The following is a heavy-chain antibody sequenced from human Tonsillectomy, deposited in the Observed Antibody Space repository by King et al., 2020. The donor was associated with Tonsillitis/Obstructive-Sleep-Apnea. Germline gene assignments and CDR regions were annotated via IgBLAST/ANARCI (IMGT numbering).Heavy chain of an antibody. D-gene: IGHD2/OR15-2a*01. CDR1: GGSINNYY. J-gene: IGHJ3*01. CDR2: ISYSGNT. V-gene: IGHV4-59*01. Sequence: HVQLQESGPGLVKPSETLSLSCSVSGGSINNYYWSWIRQPPGQGLEWIGHISYSGNTNYNPSLQSRVTISVDTSKNHFSLSLSSVTAADTAVYYCAKRLSGFERAFDVWGQGTVVTVSS. CDR3: AKRLSGFERAFDV.